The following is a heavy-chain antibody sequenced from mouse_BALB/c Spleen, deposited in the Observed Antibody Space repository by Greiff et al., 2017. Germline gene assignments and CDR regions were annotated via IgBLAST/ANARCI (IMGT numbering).Heavy chain of an antibody. D-gene: IGHD1-1*01. J-gene: IGHJ3*01. Sequence: EVKLVESGGGLVQPGGSLKLSCAASGFTFSSYTMSWVRQTPEKRLEWVAYISNGGGSTYYPDTVKGRFTISRDNAKNTLYLQMSSLKSEDTAMYYCARDGSSRAWFAYWGQGTLVTVSA. V-gene: IGHV5-12-2*01. CDR3: ARDGSSRAWFAY. CDR2: ISNGGGST. CDR1: GFTFSSYT.